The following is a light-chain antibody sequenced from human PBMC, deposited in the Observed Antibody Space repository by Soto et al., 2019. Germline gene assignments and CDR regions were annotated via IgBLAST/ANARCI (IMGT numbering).Light chain of an antibody. J-gene: IGKJ1*01. CDR1: QSLSTW. CDR2: DAS. V-gene: IGKV1-5*01. Sequence: DIQMTQSPSTLSASVGDSVTITCRASQSLSTWLAWYQQKPGKAPKLLISDASSLESGVPSRFSGSGSGTEFTLTISSLQPEDIATYYCQQSYSSPTWTFGQGTKVDIK. CDR3: QQSYSSPTWT.